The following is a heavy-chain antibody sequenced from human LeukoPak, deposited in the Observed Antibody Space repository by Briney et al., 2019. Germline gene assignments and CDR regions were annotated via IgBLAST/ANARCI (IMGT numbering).Heavy chain of an antibody. CDR3: ARGPRRVMIVVVITTPFDY. D-gene: IGHD3-22*01. CDR2: INHSGSN. V-gene: IGHV4-34*01. CDR1: GGSFSGYY. J-gene: IGHJ4*02. Sequence: PSETLSLTCAVYGGSFSGYYWSWIRQPPGKGLEWIGEINHSGSNNYNPSLKSRVTISVDTSKHQFSLKLSSVTAADTAVYYCARGPRRVMIVVVITTPFDYWGQGTLVTVSS.